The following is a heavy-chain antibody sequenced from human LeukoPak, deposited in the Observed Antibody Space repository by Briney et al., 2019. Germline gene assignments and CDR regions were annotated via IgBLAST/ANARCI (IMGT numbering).Heavy chain of an antibody. CDR2: ISYDGSNK. J-gene: IGHJ4*02. CDR3: ANSDVGGGQQLVPGY. V-gene: IGHV3-30*18. CDR1: GFTFSSYG. D-gene: IGHD6-13*01. Sequence: GGSLRLSCAASGFTFSSYGMHWVRQAPGKGLEWVAVISYDGSNKYYADSVKGRFTISRDNSKDTLYLQMNSLRAEDTAVYYCANSDVGGGQQLVPGYWGQGTLVTVSS.